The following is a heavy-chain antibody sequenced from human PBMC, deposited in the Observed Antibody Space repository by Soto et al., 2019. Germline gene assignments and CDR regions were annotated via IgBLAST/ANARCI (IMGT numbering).Heavy chain of an antibody. J-gene: IGHJ4*02. D-gene: IGHD1-26*01. V-gene: IGHV4-31*03. CDR3: ARVVSGSYFDC. Sequence: EQLEESGPGLVKASQTLSLTCTVSGGPISTGGHFWSWIRQHPKKGLEWIRYIYYSGTTHYNASLKSRATVSVDTSKNQFSLKLTSVTAAVPAVYYCARVVSGSYFDCWGQGTLVTVSS. CDR1: GGPISTGGHF. CDR2: IYYSGTT.